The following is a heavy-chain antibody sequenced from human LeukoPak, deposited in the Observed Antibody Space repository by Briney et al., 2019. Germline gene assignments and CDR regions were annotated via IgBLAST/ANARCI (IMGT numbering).Heavy chain of an antibody. CDR2: IYSGGST. D-gene: IGHD3-22*01. CDR1: GFTVSSNY. CDR3: ARYPGQSYYDSSGYYPEWYFDL. J-gene: IGHJ2*01. V-gene: IGHV3-53*01. Sequence: GGSLRLSCAASGFTVSSNYMSWARQAPGKGLEWVSVIYSGGSTYYADSVKGRFTISRDNSKNTLYLQMNSLRAEDTAVCYCARYPGQSYYDSSGYYPEWYFDLWGRGTLVTVSS.